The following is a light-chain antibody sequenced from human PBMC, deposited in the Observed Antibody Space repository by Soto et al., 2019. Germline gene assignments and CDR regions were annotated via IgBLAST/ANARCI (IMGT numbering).Light chain of an antibody. Sequence: ELVLTQSPGTLSLSPGDSATLSCRGSQNVDSTYLAWYRQKTGQAPRVLIYGASSRATGIPDRFSGSGSGTDLTFTISRLEPEDFAVYYGQQYSSSLPTFGQGTKVDIK. CDR3: QQYSSSLPT. V-gene: IGKV3-20*01. CDR2: GAS. J-gene: IGKJ1*01. CDR1: QNVDSTY.